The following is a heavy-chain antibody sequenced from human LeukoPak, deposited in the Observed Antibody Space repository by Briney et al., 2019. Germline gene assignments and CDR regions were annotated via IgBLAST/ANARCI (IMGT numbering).Heavy chain of an antibody. Sequence: PGGSLRLSCAASGFTFSSYSMNWVRQAPWKGLEWVSSISSSSSYIYYADSVKGRFTISRDNAKNSLYLQMNSLRAEDTAVYYCARDRNSYCSSTSCFQPYYFDYWGQGTLVTVSS. CDR3: ARDRNSYCSSTSCFQPYYFDY. V-gene: IGHV3-21*01. CDR2: ISSSSSYI. J-gene: IGHJ4*02. CDR1: GFTFSSYS. D-gene: IGHD2-2*01.